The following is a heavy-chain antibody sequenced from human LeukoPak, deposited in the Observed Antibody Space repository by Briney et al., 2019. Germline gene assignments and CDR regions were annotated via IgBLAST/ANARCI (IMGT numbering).Heavy chain of an antibody. Sequence: SETLSLTCAVSGYSISSGYYWGWIRQPPGKGLEWIGSIYHSGSTYYNPSLKSRVTRSVDTSKNQFSLKLSSVTAADTAVYYCARLGYSSSWYIDYWGQGTLVTVSS. CDR3: ARLGYSSSWYIDY. CDR2: IYHSGST. J-gene: IGHJ4*02. CDR1: GYSISSGYY. V-gene: IGHV4-38-2*01. D-gene: IGHD6-13*01.